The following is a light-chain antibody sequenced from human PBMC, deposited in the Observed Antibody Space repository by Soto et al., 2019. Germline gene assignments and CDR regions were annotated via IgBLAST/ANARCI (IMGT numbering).Light chain of an antibody. CDR3: QRYNSAPQT. Sequence: DIQMTQSPSSLSASLGDRVTITCRASQGISNYLAWYQQKXXKVPKLLIFAASTLQSGVPSRFSGSGSGTDFTLTISSLQPEDVATYYCQRYNSAPQTFGQGTKVEIK. V-gene: IGKV1-27*01. CDR1: QGISNY. J-gene: IGKJ1*01. CDR2: AAS.